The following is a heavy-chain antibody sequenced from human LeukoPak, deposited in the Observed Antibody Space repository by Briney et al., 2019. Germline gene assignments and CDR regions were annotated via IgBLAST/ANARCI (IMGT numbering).Heavy chain of an antibody. D-gene: IGHD1-7*01. CDR1: GYIFTSYW. V-gene: IGHV5-10-1*01. CDR2: INPTNSYS. CDR3: ARSRGWNYDFDY. Sequence: GESLKISFKGSGYIFTSYWISWVRQMPGKGLEWMGRINPTNSYSNYNPSFQGHVTFSVDKSIATAYLQWTTLKASDTAMYYCARSRGWNYDFDYWGQGTLVTVSS. J-gene: IGHJ4*02.